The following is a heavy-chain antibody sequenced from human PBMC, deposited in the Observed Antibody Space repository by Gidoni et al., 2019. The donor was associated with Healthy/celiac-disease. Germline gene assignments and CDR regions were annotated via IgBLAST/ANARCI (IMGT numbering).Heavy chain of an antibody. J-gene: IGHJ4*02. V-gene: IGHV3-48*03. Sequence: DVQLAESGGGWIQPGGSMRLYCAASGLRFSRDEMNWVRQAPGKGLEWVSYISSSGSTIYYADSVKGRFIISRDDVKNSLYLQMNSLRAEDTAVYYCAREPIVVVVAATRGFDYWGQGTLVTVSS. CDR1: GLRFSRDE. D-gene: IGHD2-15*01. CDR2: ISSSGSTI. CDR3: AREPIVVVVAATRGFDY.